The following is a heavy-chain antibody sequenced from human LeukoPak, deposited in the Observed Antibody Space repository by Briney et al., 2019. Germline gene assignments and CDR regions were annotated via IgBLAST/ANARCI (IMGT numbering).Heavy chain of an antibody. CDR2: ISGSGGGT. Sequence: GGSLRLSCAASGFTFSTYAMSWVRQAPEKGLEWVATISGSGGGTYYADSVKGRFTISRDDSKNTLYLQMNSLRAEDTAVYYCAKDLGRYRNNYFDYWGQGTLVTVSS. D-gene: IGHD1-26*01. V-gene: IGHV3-23*01. CDR3: AKDLGRYRNNYFDY. CDR1: GFTFSTYA. J-gene: IGHJ4*02.